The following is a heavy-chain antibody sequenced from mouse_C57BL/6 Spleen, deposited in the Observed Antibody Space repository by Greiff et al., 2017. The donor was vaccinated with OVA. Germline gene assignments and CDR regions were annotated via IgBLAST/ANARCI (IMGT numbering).Heavy chain of an antibody. CDR2: IDPETGGT. CDR1: GYTFTDYE. CDR3: TRQDYDDGRGFAY. Sequence: VKLMESGAELVRPGASVTLSCKASGYTFTDYEMHWVKQTPVHGLEWIGAIDPETGGTAYNQKFKGKAILTADKSSSTAYMELRSLTSEDSAVYYCTRQDYDDGRGFAYWGQGTLVTVSA. J-gene: IGHJ3*01. V-gene: IGHV1-15*01. D-gene: IGHD2-4*01.